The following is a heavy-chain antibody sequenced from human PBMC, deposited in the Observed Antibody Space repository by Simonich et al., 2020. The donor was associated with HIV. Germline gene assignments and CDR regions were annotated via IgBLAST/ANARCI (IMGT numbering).Heavy chain of an antibody. CDR1: GYSFTDYS. CDR2: VDPEKGET. J-gene: IGHJ4*02. CDR3: ATNPYYFGSGSETYYFDY. V-gene: IGHV1-69-2*01. Sequence: EVQVVQSGAEVKKPGATVKISCKVSGYSFTDYSMHWVQQAPGRGLEWMGLVDPEKGETKLAEKFQGRVTITADTSTDTAYMELGSLRSEDTAVYYCATNPYYFGSGSETYYFDYWGQGTLVTVSS. D-gene: IGHD3-10*01.